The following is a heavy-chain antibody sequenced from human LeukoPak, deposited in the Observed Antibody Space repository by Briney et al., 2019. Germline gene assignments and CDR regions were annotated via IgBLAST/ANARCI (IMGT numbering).Heavy chain of an antibody. D-gene: IGHD6-19*01. Sequence: ASVKVSCKASGYTFTGYYIHWVRQAPGQGLEWMGWIYPYSGDTNYAQNFQGRVTMTRDTSISTAFMELSRLRSDDTAVYYCARNFLAVAGPSPADYWGQGTLVTVSS. V-gene: IGHV1-2*02. CDR2: IYPYSGDT. CDR3: ARNFLAVAGPSPADY. CDR1: GYTFTGYY. J-gene: IGHJ4*02.